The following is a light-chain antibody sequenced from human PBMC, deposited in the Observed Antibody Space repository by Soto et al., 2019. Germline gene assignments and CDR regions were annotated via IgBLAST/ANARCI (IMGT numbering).Light chain of an antibody. J-gene: IGKJ1*01. CDR3: QKYNNWPWT. V-gene: IGKV3-15*01. CDR1: QSISDT. Sequence: EIVMTQSPATLSVSPGGRATLSCRASQSISDTLAWYQQKPGQAPRILIYGESTRATGFPDRFSGSGSGTDLTLTISSLQSEDFAVYYCQKYNNWPWTFGQGTKVDIK. CDR2: GES.